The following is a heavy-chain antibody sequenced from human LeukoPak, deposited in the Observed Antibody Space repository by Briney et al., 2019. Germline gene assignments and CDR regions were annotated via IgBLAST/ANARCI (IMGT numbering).Heavy chain of an antibody. Sequence: SETLSLTCSVSGGPITEYYWSWIRQPPGKGLEWIGYIYHTGSTNYSPSLKSRVTMSVDASRNQFSLKLVSVTAADTAVYYCARDRRSTGYYYLDSWGQGILVTVSS. CDR3: ARDRRSTGYYYLDS. CDR2: IYHTGST. D-gene: IGHD6-19*01. J-gene: IGHJ4*02. CDR1: GGPITEYY. V-gene: IGHV4-59*01.